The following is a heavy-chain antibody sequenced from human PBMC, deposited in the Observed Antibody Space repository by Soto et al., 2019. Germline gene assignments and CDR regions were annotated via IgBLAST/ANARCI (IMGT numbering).Heavy chain of an antibody. CDR2: IIPIFGTA. J-gene: IGHJ4*02. CDR1: GGTFSSYS. Sequence: SVKVSCKASGGTFSSYSISWVRQTPGQGLEWMGGIIPIFGTANYAQKFQGRVTITADESTSTAYMELSSLRSEDTAFYYCAIEYSSSPPYYPIGYWGQGTLVTVSS. D-gene: IGHD6-6*01. CDR3: AIEYSSSPPYYPIGY. V-gene: IGHV1-69*13.